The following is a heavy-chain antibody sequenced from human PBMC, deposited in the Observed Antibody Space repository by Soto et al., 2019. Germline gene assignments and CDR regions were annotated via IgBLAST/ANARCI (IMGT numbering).Heavy chain of an antibody. D-gene: IGHD3-16*01. CDR3: ARGRGGQFDY. CDR2: MNPDSGMT. CDR1: GYTFTTYD. J-gene: IGHJ4*02. V-gene: IGHV1-8*01. Sequence: QVQLVQSGADVKKPGASVKVSCKASGYTFTTYDINWVRQASGQGLEWMGWMNPDSGMTTYAQSFQGRVTMTRSTSISTAYMELSSLRSEDTAVYYCARGRGGQFDYWGQGTLVTVSS.